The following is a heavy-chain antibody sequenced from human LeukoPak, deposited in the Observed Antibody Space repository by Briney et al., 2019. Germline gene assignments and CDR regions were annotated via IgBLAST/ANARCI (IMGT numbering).Heavy chain of an antibody. Sequence: ASVKVSCKASGYTFTSYGTSWVRQAPGQGLEWMGWINPNSGGTNYAQKFQGRVTMTRDTSISTAYMELSRLRSDDTAVYYCARVYPNMITFGGVIGPLDYWGQGTLVTVSS. CDR1: GYTFTSYG. CDR3: ARVYPNMITFGGVIGPLDY. CDR2: INPNSGGT. J-gene: IGHJ4*02. D-gene: IGHD3-16*02. V-gene: IGHV1-2*02.